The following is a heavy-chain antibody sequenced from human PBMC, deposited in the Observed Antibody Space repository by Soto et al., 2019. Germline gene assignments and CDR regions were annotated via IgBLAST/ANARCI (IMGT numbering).Heavy chain of an antibody. J-gene: IGHJ4*02. CDR2: IYYSGST. V-gene: IGHV4-31*03. D-gene: IGHD1-26*01. CDR3: ARDRPDTATTTRYCDY. Sequence: QVQLQESGPGLVKPSQTPSLTCTVSGASISSGGYYWSWIRQHPGKGLEWIGYIYYSGSTYYNPSLQARVTISRDTSKNQFSLRLSSVTAADTAVYYCARDRPDTATTTRYCDYWGQGTLVTVSS. CDR1: GASISSGGYY.